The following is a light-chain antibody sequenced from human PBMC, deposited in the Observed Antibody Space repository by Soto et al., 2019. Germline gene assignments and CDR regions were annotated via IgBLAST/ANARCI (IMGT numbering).Light chain of an antibody. CDR2: LGS. J-gene: IGKJ3*01. Sequence: DIVMTQSPLYLPVTPGEPASISCRSSQSLLHSDGYNYLDWYLQKPGQSPQLLIFLGSNRASGVPDRVSGRWSGTDFTLKISRVEDEDVGVYYCMQGLQTPLFTFGPGTKVDLK. CDR3: MQGLQTPLFT. V-gene: IGKV2-28*01. CDR1: QSLLHSDGYNY.